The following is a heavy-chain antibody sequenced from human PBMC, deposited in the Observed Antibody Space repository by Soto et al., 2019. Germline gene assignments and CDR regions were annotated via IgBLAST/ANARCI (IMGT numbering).Heavy chain of an antibody. Sequence: GGSLRLSCAASGFTFSSYDMHWVRQATGKGLEWVSAIGTAGDTYYPDSVKGRFTISRENAKNTLYLQMNSLRAEDTAVYYCARSYYDFWSGYSYYFDYWGQGTLVTVSS. CDR2: IGTAGDT. CDR3: ARSYYDFWSGYSYYFDY. V-gene: IGHV3-13*01. CDR1: GFTFSSYD. J-gene: IGHJ4*02. D-gene: IGHD3-3*01.